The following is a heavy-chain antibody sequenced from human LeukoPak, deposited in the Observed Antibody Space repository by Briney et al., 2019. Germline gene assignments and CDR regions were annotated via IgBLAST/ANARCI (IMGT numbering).Heavy chain of an antibody. CDR2: TRNEANIYTT. CDR1: AFTVSSNF. CDR3: ASPVGATTVRAFDI. V-gene: IGHV3-72*01. Sequence: AASAFTVSSNFMSWVRQTPGKGLEWVGRTRNEANIYTTKYAASVKGRFTISRDDSKNPLYLQMNSLKTEDTAVYYCASPVGATTVRAFDIWGQGTMVTVSS. D-gene: IGHD1-26*01. J-gene: IGHJ3*02.